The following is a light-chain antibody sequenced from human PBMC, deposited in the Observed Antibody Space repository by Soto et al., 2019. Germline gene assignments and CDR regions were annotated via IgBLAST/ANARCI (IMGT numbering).Light chain of an antibody. CDR2: AVD. Sequence: QSALTQPASVSGSPGESITISCSGTTSDVGGHNFVSWFQQHPGKAPKMMIYAVDQRPSGVSIRFSGAKSGNTASLPISGLQTEDEADYYCSSYTRSSIWVFCGGTKVPVL. J-gene: IGLJ3*02. CDR3: SSYTRSSIWV. CDR1: TSDVGGHNF. V-gene: IGLV2-14*01.